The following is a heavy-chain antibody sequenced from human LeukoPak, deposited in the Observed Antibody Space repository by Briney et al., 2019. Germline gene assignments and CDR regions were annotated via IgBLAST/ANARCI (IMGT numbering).Heavy chain of an antibody. V-gene: IGHV1-3*01. D-gene: IGHD4-17*01. CDR2: INAGHGKT. J-gene: IGHJ2*01. CDR3: ARDFGGGDYDWYFDL. Sequence: ASVKVSCKASGYTFTSYAIHWVRQAPGQRREWMGWINAGHGKTKYSQKFQGRVTITSDTSASTAYMELSSLRSEDTAVYYCARDFGGGDYDWYFDLWGRGTLVTVSS. CDR1: GYTFTSYA.